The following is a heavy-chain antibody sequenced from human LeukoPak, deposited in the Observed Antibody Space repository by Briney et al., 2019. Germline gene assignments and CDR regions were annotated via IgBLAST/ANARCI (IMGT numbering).Heavy chain of an antibody. V-gene: IGHV3-23*01. J-gene: IGHJ4*02. D-gene: IGHD5-18*01. CDR2: ISGRGDIT. CDR3: AKDLASRGYSYGENVY. CDR1: GFTFSNYA. Sequence: GGSLRLFCAASGFTFSNYAITWVRQAPGRGLEWVSTISGRGDITYYADSVKGRFTISRDNSKNTLSLQMNSLRAEDTALYYCAKDLASRGYSYGENVYWGQGTLVTVSS.